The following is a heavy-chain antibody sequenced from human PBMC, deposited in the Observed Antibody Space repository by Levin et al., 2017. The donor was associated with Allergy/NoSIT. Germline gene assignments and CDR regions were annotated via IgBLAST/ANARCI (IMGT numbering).Heavy chain of an antibody. CDR1: GYSFANYW. Sequence: GESLKISCKASGYSFANYWIGWVRQMPGKGLEWLGIIYPGGSDTRYNPACEGQVTISADKSISTAYLQWSSLKTSDTAFYYCARGVGVTGTLDYFDYWGQVALVTVSS. CDR3: ARGVGVTGTLDYFDY. CDR2: IYPGGSDT. D-gene: IGHD1/OR15-1a*01. V-gene: IGHV5-51*01. J-gene: IGHJ4*02.